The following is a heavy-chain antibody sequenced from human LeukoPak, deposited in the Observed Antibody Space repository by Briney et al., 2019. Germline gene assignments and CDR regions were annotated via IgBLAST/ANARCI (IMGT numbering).Heavy chain of an antibody. CDR2: IRTSGGII. V-gene: IGHV3-48*03. J-gene: IGHJ4*02. CDR1: GFTFRSYE. CDR3: ARGAGYSAYDDYFDY. D-gene: IGHD5-12*01. Sequence: GGSLRLSCAASGFTFRSYEMNWVRQAPGKGLEWVSYIRTSGGIIYYADSVKGRFTISRDNAKNSLFLQMNSLRAEDTAVYYCARGAGYSAYDDYFDYWGQGTLVTVSS.